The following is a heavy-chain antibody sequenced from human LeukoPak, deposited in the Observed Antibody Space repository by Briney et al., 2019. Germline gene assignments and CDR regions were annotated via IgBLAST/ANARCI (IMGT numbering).Heavy chain of an antibody. Sequence: PSETLSLTCTVSGGSISSGGYYWSWIRQHPGKGLEWIGYIYYGGSTYYNPSLKSRVTISVDTSKTQFSLKLSSVTAADTAVYYCALTNYYDSSGYYANWFDPWGQGTLVTVPS. CDR1: GGSISSGGYY. D-gene: IGHD3-22*01. CDR2: IYYGGST. V-gene: IGHV4-31*03. CDR3: ALTNYYDSSGYYANWFDP. J-gene: IGHJ5*02.